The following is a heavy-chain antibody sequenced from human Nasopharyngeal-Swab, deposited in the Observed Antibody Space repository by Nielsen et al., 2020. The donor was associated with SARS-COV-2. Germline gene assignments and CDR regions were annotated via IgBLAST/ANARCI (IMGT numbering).Heavy chain of an antibody. CDR3: ARGPGEVGTTYYYYYGMDV. D-gene: IGHD1-1*01. CDR2: INHSGST. Sequence: RQAPGKGLEWIGEINHSGSTNYNPSLKSRVTISVDTSKNQFSLKLSSVTAADTAVYYCARGPGEVGTTYYYYYGMDVWGQGTTVTVS. J-gene: IGHJ6*02. V-gene: IGHV4-34*01.